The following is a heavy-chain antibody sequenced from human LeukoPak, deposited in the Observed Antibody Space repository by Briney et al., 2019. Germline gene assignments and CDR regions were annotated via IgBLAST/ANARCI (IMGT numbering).Heavy chain of an antibody. CDR2: IIPIFGTA. V-gene: IGHV1-69*13. Sequence: SVKVSCKASGGTFSSYAISWVRQAPGQGLEWMGRIIPIFGTANYAQKFQGRVTITADESTSTAYMELSSLRSEDTAVYYCARSRSPYYYDSSGYGLVDYWGQGTLVTVSS. CDR1: GGTFSSYA. D-gene: IGHD3-22*01. CDR3: ARSRSPYYYDSSGYGLVDY. J-gene: IGHJ4*02.